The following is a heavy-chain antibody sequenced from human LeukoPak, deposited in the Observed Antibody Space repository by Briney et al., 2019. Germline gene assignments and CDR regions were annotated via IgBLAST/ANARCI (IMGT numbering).Heavy chain of an antibody. D-gene: IGHD3-9*01. J-gene: IGHJ3*02. CDR2: IYYSGST. V-gene: IGHV4-39*07. Sequence: PSETLSLTCTDSGGSISSSSYYWGWIRQPPGKGLEWIGSIYYSGSTYYNPSLKSRVTISVDTSKNQFSLKLSSVTAADTAVYYCARDRILTGDAFDIWGQGTMVTVSS. CDR1: GGSISSSSYY. CDR3: ARDRILTGDAFDI.